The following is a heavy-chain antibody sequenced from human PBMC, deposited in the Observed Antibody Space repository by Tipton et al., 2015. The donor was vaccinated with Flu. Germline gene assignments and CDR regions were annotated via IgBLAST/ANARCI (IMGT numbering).Heavy chain of an antibody. CDR1: GGSITGHY. CDR2: IYPSGNT. D-gene: IGHD1-26*01. J-gene: IGHJ2*01. CDR3: ARSGSYHHYYFDL. V-gene: IGHV4-4*07. Sequence: LSLTCTVSGGSITGHYWTWIRQPAGKGLEWIGRIYPSGNTNYNPSLQSRVTMSVDTSRNQFSLSLTSVTAADAAIYYCARSGSYHHYYFDLWGRGTLVSVSS.